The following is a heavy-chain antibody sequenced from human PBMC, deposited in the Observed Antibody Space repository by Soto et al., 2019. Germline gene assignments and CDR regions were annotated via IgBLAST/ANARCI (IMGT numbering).Heavy chain of an antibody. V-gene: IGHV1-18*01. Sequence: QVQLVQSGAEVKKPGASVKVSCKASGYTFTSYGISWVRQAPGQGLEWMGWISAYNGNTNYAQKLQGRVTMTTDTSTSTAYMALRSVRSDDTAVYSCARRGNEFYYYYGMDVWGQGTTVTVSS. CDR2: ISAYNGNT. CDR3: ARRGNEFYYYYGMDV. CDR1: GYTFTSYG. D-gene: IGHD1-1*01. J-gene: IGHJ6*02.